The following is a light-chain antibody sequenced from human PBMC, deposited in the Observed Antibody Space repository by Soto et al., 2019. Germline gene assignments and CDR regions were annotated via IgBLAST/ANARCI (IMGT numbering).Light chain of an antibody. CDR1: QDISNY. CDR2: DAS. CDR3: LQDYNYPPQ. Sequence: DIQMTQSPSSLSASVGDRVTITCQASQDISNYLNWYQQKPGKAPKLLIYDASNLETGVPSRFSGSGSGTDFTFTISSLQPEDIATYYCLQDYNYPPQFGQGTKVDIK. J-gene: IGKJ1*01. V-gene: IGKV1-33*01.